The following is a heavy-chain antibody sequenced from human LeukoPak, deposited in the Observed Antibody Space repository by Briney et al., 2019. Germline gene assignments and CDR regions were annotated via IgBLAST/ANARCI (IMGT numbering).Heavy chain of an antibody. Sequence: PGGSLRLSCAASGFTFSSYAMSCVRQAPGKGLEWVSAISGSGGSTYYADSVKGRFTISRDNSKNTLYLQMNSLRAEDTAVYYCARHPFIAVADYDLDYWGQGTLVTVSS. D-gene: IGHD6-19*01. CDR1: GFTFSSYA. CDR3: ARHPFIAVADYDLDY. V-gene: IGHV3-23*01. CDR2: ISGSGGST. J-gene: IGHJ4*02.